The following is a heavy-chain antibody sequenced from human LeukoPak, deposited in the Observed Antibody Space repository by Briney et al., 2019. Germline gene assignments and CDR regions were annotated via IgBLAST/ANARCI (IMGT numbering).Heavy chain of an antibody. J-gene: IGHJ4*02. V-gene: IGHV1-69*16. CDR3: ARDYENSSGWYLSGYFDY. CDR2: IIPILGTA. CDR1: GGTFSSYT. Sequence: SVKVSCKASGGTFSSYTISWVRQAPGQGLEWMGRIIPILGTANYAQKFQGRVTIITDESTSTAYMELSSLRSEDTAVYYCARDYENSSGWYLSGYFDYWGQGTLVTVSS. D-gene: IGHD6-19*01.